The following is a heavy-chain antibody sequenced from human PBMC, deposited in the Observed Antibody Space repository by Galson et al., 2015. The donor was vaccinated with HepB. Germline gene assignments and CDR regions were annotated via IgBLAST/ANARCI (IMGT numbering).Heavy chain of an antibody. CDR1: GFTFGDYA. CDR3: TGFGSKMATITPFDY. D-gene: IGHD5-24*01. J-gene: IGHJ4*02. V-gene: IGHV3-49*03. Sequence: SLRLSCAASGFTFGDYAMSWFRQAPGKGLEWVGFIRSKAYGGTTEYAASVKGRFTISRDDSKSIAYLQMNSLKTEDTAVYYCTGFGSKMATITPFDYWGQGTLVTVSS. CDR2: IRSKAYGGTT.